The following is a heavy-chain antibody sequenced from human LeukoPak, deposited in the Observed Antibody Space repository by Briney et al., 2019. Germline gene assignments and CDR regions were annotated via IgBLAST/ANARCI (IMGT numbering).Heavy chain of an antibody. D-gene: IGHD3-22*01. CDR1: GYSFTSYW. J-gene: IGHJ4*02. CDR3: ARRKFDSSGSAFFDY. Sequence: GESLKISCKGSGYSFTSYWIGWARQMPGKGLEWMGSIYLGDSDTRYSPSFQGRVSLSADKSASTAYLQWSSLKASDTAIYYCARRKFDSSGSAFFDYWGRGTLVTVSS. V-gene: IGHV5-51*01. CDR2: IYLGDSDT.